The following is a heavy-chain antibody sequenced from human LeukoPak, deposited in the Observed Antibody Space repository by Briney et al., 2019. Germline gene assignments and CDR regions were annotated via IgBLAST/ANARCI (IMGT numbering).Heavy chain of an antibody. V-gene: IGHV4-59*01. CDR3: ARDPYGMDV. Sequence: SETLSLTCAVSGGSISSYYWSWIRQPPGKGLGWIAYIYYSGSTNYNPSLKSRVTISVDTSKNQFSLKMRSVTAADTAVYYCARDPYGMDVWGKGTTVTVSS. CDR2: IYYSGST. J-gene: IGHJ6*04. CDR1: GGSISSYY.